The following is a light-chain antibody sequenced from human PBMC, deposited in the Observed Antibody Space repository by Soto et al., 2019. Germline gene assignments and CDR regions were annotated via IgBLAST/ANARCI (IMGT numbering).Light chain of an antibody. Sequence: DIQMSQSPSSLSASVRDRVTITCRAAESISRHLNWYQQKPGRAPDLLIYAASTLQNVVPSRFTGSGSGTDFTLTITGLQLEDFATYYCQQDYSTLATFGQGTRLEMK. CDR3: QQDYSTLAT. J-gene: IGKJ5*01. V-gene: IGKV1-39*01. CDR1: ESISRH. CDR2: AAS.